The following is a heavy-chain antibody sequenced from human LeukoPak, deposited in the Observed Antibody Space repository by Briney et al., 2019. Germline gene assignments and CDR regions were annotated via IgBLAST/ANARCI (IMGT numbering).Heavy chain of an antibody. J-gene: IGHJ4*02. V-gene: IGHV3-33*03. CDR3: AGSSGWLFDY. D-gene: IGHD6-19*01. CDR2: IWYDGSSK. CDR1: GFTFSNYG. Sequence: PGGSLRLSCAASGFTFSNYGMHWVRQAPGKGLEWVAVIWYDGSSKYYAESVQGRFTVSRDNDKNSVYLQMNSLRAEDTAVYYCAGSSGWLFDYWGQGTLVAVSS.